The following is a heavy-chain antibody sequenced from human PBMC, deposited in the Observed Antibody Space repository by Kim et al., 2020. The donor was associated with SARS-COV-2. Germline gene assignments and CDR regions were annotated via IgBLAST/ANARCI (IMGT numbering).Heavy chain of an antibody. CDR1: GFTFSSYS. J-gene: IGHJ4*02. CDR3: ARGEWDVVVVVAATPTVD. D-gene: IGHD2-15*01. V-gene: IGHV3-21*01. CDR2: ISSSSSDI. Sequence: GGSLRLSCAASGFTFSSYSMNWVRQAPGTGLEWVSSISSSSSDIYYADSVKGRFTISRDNAKNSLYLQKNSMRAEDTAVYYCARGEWDVVVVVAATPTVDWGQGTLVTVSS.